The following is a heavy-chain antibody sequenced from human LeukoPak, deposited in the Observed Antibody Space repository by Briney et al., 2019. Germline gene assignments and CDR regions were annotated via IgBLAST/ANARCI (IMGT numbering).Heavy chain of an antibody. J-gene: IGHJ5*02. V-gene: IGHV3-7*01. Sequence: HPGGSLRLSCTASGFTFGNYWMGWVRQAPGKGLEWVANIKEDGTTIYYVDSVKGRFTISRDNAKNSLYLQMNSVRDEDTAVYYCARVVDYGWFDPWGQGTLVAVSS. D-gene: IGHD3-16*01. CDR3: ARVVDYGWFDP. CDR2: IKEDGTTI. CDR1: GFTFGNYW.